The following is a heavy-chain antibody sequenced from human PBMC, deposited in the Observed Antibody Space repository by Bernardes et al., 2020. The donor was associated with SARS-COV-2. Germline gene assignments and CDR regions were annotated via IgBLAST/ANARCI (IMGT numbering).Heavy chain of an antibody. CDR1: GYTFTGYY. J-gene: IGHJ4*02. Sequence: ASVKVSCKASGYTFTGYYMHWVRQAPGQGLEWMGWINPNSGGTNYAQKFQGRVTMTRDTSISTAYMELSRLRSDDTAVYYCARMSMTTGRRSFDYWGQGTLVTVSS. CDR2: INPNSGGT. D-gene: IGHD4-17*01. V-gene: IGHV1-2*02. CDR3: ARMSMTTGRRSFDY.